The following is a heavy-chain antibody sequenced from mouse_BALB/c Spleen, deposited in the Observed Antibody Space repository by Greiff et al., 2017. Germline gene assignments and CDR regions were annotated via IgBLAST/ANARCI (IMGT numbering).Heavy chain of an antibody. V-gene: IGHV3-6*02. D-gene: IGHD2-1*01. CDR1: GYSITSGYY. Sequence: EVQLQQSGPGLVKPSQSLSLTCSVTGYSITSGYYWNWIRQFPGNKLEWMGYISYDGSNNYNPSLKNRISITRDTSKNQFFLKLNSVTTEDTATYYCAREDGNYEYFDVWGAGTTVTVSS. CDR2: ISYDGSN. CDR3: AREDGNYEYFDV. J-gene: IGHJ1*01.